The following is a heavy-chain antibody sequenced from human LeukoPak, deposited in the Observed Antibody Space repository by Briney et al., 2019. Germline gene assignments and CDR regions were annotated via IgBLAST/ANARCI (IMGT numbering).Heavy chain of an antibody. CDR3: ARDGPGRKAAVYY. J-gene: IGHJ4*02. CDR2: IKQDGSEK. V-gene: IGHV3-7*03. CDR1: GFTVSSSW. Sequence: GGSLRLSCAASGFTVSSSWMSWARQAPGEGLEWVANIKQDGSEKYYVDSVKGRFTISRDNAKNTLYLRMNSLRAEDTAVYYCARDGPGRKAAVYYWGQASLVTVSS. D-gene: IGHD3-10*01.